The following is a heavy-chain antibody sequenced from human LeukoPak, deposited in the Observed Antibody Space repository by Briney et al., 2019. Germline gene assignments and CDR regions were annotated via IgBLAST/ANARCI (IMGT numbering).Heavy chain of an antibody. CDR1: GFTFNTYA. CDR2: ISGSGAST. V-gene: IGHV3-23*01. J-gene: IGHJ4*02. Sequence: GTSLRLSCAASGFTFNTYAMSWVRQAPGKGLEWVSTISGSGASTYVADSVKGRFTVSRDNSENTLFLQMNSLTGEDTAVYYCAKEGLELEFDCWGQGTLVTVSS. D-gene: IGHD3-3*01. CDR3: AKEGLELEFDC.